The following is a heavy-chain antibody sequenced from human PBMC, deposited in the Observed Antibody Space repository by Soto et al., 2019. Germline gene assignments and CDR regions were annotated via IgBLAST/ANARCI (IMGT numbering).Heavy chain of an antibody. CDR3: ARDQYDSSGYYETFDY. CDR2: ISSSSSTI. CDR1: GFTFSSYS. V-gene: IGHV3-48*01. J-gene: IGHJ4*02. Sequence: EVQLVESGGGLVQPGGSLRLSCAASGFTFSSYSMNWVRQAPGKGLEWVSYISSSSSTIYYADSVKSRFTISRDNAKNSLYLQMNSLRAEDTAVYYCARDQYDSSGYYETFDYWGQGTLVTVSS. D-gene: IGHD3-22*01.